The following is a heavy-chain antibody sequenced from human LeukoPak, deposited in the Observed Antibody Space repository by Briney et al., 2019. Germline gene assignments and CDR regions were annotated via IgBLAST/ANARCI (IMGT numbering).Heavy chain of an antibody. CDR3: ARDDQGDGYDGPWEVSMDV. D-gene: IGHD5-24*01. J-gene: IGHJ6*02. CDR1: GYTFTSNG. CDR2: ISAHNGDT. Sequence: GASVKVSCKASGYTFTSNGISWVRQAPGQGLEWMGWISAHNGDTNYAQKLQGRVTLTTDTSTTTGFMELRRLRADDTAVYYCARDDQGDGYDGPWEVSMDVWGQGTTVIVSS. V-gene: IGHV1-18*04.